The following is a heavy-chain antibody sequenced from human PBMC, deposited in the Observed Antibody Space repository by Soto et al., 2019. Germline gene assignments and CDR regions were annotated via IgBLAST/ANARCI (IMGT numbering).Heavy chain of an antibody. CDR2: INPSGGSP. CDR3: ARVSSWSCFDY. CDR1: GYTFTSYY. D-gene: IGHD6-13*01. J-gene: IGHJ4*02. Sequence: QVQLVQSGAEVKKPGASVKVSCKASGYTFTSYYMHWVRQAPGQGLEWMGIINPSGGSPSYAQKFQGRVTMARDTSTSTVYMELSSLRSEDTAVYYCARVSSWSCFDYWGQGTLVTVSS. V-gene: IGHV1-46*01.